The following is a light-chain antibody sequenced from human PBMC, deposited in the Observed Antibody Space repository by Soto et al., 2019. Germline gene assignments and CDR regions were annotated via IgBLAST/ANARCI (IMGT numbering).Light chain of an antibody. J-gene: IGKJ4*01. CDR3: QQRSNWPLT. CDR2: DAS. V-gene: IGKV3-11*01. Sequence: EIVLTQSPATLSLSPGERATLSCRASQSVSSYLAWYQQKPGQAPRLLIYDASNRATGIPARFSGSGSGTDFTVTIRSLEPEDFAVYYCQQRSNWPLTFGGGTKVDIK. CDR1: QSVSSY.